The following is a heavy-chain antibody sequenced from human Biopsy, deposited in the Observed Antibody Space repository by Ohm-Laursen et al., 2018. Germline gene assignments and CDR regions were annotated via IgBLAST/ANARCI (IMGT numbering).Heavy chain of an antibody. Sequence: ASVKVSCNASSYTFTDYNIHWMRQAPGQGLEWLGYINCKTGATNYAQKFQGTVTMTRGTSISTAYLALGSLRSADTAIYYCARDPLNGHKRFDYWGQGSLVTVSS. D-gene: IGHD2-8*01. CDR2: INCKTGAT. J-gene: IGHJ4*02. CDR1: SYTFTDYN. V-gene: IGHV1-2*02. CDR3: ARDPLNGHKRFDY.